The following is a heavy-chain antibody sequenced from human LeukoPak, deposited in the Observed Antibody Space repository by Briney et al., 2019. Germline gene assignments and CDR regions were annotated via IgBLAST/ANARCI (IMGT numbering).Heavy chain of an antibody. V-gene: IGHV3-23*01. CDR2: ITGSGGST. Sequence: PGGSLRLSCAASGFTFSSNAMSGVRQAPGKGLEWVSAITGSGGSTYYTDSVKGRFTISRDNSQNTLYLQMNSLRADDTAVYYCGKAIGSGAYYRPDYWGQGTLVTVSS. J-gene: IGHJ4*02. CDR1: GFTFSSNA. CDR3: GKAIGSGAYYRPDY. D-gene: IGHD3-10*01.